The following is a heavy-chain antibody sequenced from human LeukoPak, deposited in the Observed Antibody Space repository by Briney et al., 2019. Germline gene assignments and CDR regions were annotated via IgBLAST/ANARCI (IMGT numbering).Heavy chain of an antibody. CDR3: ARDQQLARLLYFQH. V-gene: IGHV1-2*02. CDR1: GYTFTGYY. D-gene: IGHD6-13*01. J-gene: IGHJ1*01. Sequence: ASVKVSCKASGYTFTGYYMHWVRQAPGQGLEWMGWINPNSGGTNYAQKFQGRVTMTRDTSISTAYMELSRLRSDDTAVYYCARDQQLARLLYFQHWGQGTLVTVSS. CDR2: INPNSGGT.